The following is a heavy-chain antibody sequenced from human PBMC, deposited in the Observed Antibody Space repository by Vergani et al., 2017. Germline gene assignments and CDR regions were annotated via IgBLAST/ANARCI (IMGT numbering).Heavy chain of an antibody. CDR1: GYTFTGYY. Sequence: QVQLVQSGAAVKKPGASVKVSCKASGYTFTGYYMHWVRQAPGQGLEWMGWINPNSGGTNYAQKFQGRVTMTRDTSISTAYMELSRLRSDDTAVYYCARDKVAAAGTYYYYGMDVWGQGTTVTVSS. CDR3: ARDKVAAAGTYYYYGMDV. V-gene: IGHV1-2*02. CDR2: INPNSGGT. J-gene: IGHJ6*02. D-gene: IGHD6-13*01.